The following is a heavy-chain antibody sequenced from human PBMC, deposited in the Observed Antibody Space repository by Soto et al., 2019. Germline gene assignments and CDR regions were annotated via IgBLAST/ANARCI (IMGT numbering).Heavy chain of an antibody. J-gene: IGHJ6*02. Sequence: QVQLVQSGAEVKKPASSVKVSCKASGGTFSSYTISWVRQAPGQGLEWMGRIIPILGIANYAQKFQGRVTITADKSTSTGYMELSSLRAEDTAVYYCARGEEDIVVAPAAPYYYYGMDVWGQGTTVTVSS. CDR1: GGTFSSYT. CDR3: ARGEEDIVVAPAAPYYYYGMDV. V-gene: IGHV1-69*02. D-gene: IGHD2-2*01. CDR2: IIPILGIA.